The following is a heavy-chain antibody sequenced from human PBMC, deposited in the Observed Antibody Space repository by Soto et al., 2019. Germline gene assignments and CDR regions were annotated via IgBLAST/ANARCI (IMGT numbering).Heavy chain of an antibody. CDR3: AKDSGYDHTD. CDR2: LSGSGGST. CDR1: GFTFGSSG. V-gene: IGHV3-23*01. D-gene: IGHD5-12*01. J-gene: IGHJ4*02. Sequence: EVQLLESGGGLVQPGGSLRLSCAASGFTFGSSGMSWVRQAPGKGLEWISGLSGSGGSTYYADSVKGRFTISRDASKSPLYLQMHSLRVEYTAVYYCAKDSGYDHTDWGQGTLVTVSS.